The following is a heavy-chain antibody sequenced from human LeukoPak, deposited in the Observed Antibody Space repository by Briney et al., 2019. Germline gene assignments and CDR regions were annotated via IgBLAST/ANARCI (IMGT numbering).Heavy chain of an antibody. V-gene: IGHV5-51*01. J-gene: IGHJ4*02. CDR1: GYSSTGYW. D-gene: IGHD1-20*01. CDR3: AMGHNWNDVFDY. CDR2: IYPGDSDT. Sequence: GESLKIPCKGSGYSSTGYWIGWVRQLPGKGLEWMGIIYPGDSDTRYSPSFQGQVTISADKSISTAYLQWSSLKASDTAMYYCAMGHNWNDVFDYWGQGTLVTVSS.